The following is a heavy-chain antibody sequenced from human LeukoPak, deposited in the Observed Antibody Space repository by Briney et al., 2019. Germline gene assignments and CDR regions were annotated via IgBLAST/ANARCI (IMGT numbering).Heavy chain of an antibody. CDR2: IYYSGGT. CDR3: ASSEATTTPPPYGMDV. J-gene: IGHJ6*02. V-gene: IGHV4-31*03. D-gene: IGHD5-12*01. Sequence: SETLSLTCTVSGASISSGGYYWSWIRQHPGKGLEWIGYIYYSGGTFYNPSLKGRVTMSVDMSKNQIYLRLSSVTAADTAVYYCASSEATTTPPPYGMDVWGQGTTVTVSS. CDR1: GASISSGGYY.